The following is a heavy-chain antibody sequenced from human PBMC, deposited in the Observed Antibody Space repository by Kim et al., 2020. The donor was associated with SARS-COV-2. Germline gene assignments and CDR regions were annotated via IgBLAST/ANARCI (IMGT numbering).Heavy chain of an antibody. CDR2: ISYDGTRK. D-gene: IGHD5-12*01. CDR3: ARQPGYSGTSTATNWFDP. Sequence: GGSLRLSCAASGFTFSSYSIHWLRQAPGKGLEWVAFISYDGTRKIYTESVKGRFTVSRDNSKNTLFPQMNSLRPEDTALYYCARQPGYSGTSTATNWFDP. J-gene: IGHJ5*02. V-gene: IGHV3-30*10. CDR1: GFTFSSYS.